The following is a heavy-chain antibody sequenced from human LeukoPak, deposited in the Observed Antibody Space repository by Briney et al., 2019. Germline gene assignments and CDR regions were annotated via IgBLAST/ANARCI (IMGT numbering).Heavy chain of an antibody. J-gene: IGHJ3*02. V-gene: IGHV1-18*01. CDR3: ARDRSFRSDFWSVTDAFDM. CDR2: TSAYNGNT. Sequence: GASVKVSCKAAGYTFTNYGISWVRQAPGHGLEWMGWTSAYNGNTKYAQNVQGRVVMTTDTSTSTAYMELRSLRPDDTAVYFCARDRSFRSDFWSVTDAFDMWGPGTMVIVSS. CDR1: GYTFTNYG. D-gene: IGHD3-3*01.